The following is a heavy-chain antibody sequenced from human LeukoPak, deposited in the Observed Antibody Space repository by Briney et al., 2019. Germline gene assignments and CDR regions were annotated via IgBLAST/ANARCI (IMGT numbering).Heavy chain of an antibody. J-gene: IGHJ4*02. D-gene: IGHD6-13*01. CDR2: INYSGST. CDR3: SRQGRIATGAFTL. Sequence: SAALPRHSTVSGGSILSSSYYWGWIHPPPGKGLGGAGSINYSGSTYYNPSLKSRFTISVDPSKNQFSLKLGALTAAPPAVYYFSRQGRIATGAFTLWGQGTRVTVSS. CDR1: GGSILSSSYY. V-gene: IGHV4-39*01.